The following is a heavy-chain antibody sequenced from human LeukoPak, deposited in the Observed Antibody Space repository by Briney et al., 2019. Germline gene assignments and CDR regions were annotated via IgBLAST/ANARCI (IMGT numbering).Heavy chain of an antibody. CDR3: ARGRGSSSWFGSYYYYYMDV. CDR2: IIPIFGTA. Sequence: ASVKVSCKASGGTFSSYAISWVRQAPGQGLEWMGGIIPIFGTANYAQKFQGRVTITADESTSTAYMELSSLRSEDTAVYYCARGRGSSSWFGSYYYYYMDVWGKGTTVTISS. J-gene: IGHJ6*03. V-gene: IGHV1-69*13. D-gene: IGHD6-13*01. CDR1: GGTFSSYA.